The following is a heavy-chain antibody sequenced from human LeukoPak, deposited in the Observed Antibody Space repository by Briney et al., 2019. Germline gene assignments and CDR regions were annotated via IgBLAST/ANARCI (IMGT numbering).Heavy chain of an antibody. D-gene: IGHD2-2*01. CDR3: ARSRSYQLLTFDY. Sequence: SETLSLTCTVSGGSISSSSYYWSWIRQPPGKGLEWIGYIYYSGSTNYNPSLKSRVTISVDTSKNQFSLKLTSVTAADTAVYYCARSRSYQLLTFDYWGQGALVTVSS. CDR2: IYYSGST. J-gene: IGHJ4*02. CDR1: GGSISSSSYY. V-gene: IGHV4-61*01.